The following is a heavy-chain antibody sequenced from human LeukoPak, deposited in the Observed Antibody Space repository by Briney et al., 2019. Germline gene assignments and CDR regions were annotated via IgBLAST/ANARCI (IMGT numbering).Heavy chain of an antibody. Sequence: ASVKVSCKASGYTFTSYDINWVRQATGQGLEWMGWMNPNSGNTGYAQKFQGRATMTRNTSISTAYMELSSLRSEDTAVYYCARGYDSSGYYINWFDPWGQGTLVTVSS. CDR1: GYTFTSYD. CDR2: MNPNSGNT. V-gene: IGHV1-8*01. J-gene: IGHJ5*02. D-gene: IGHD3-22*01. CDR3: ARGYDSSGYYINWFDP.